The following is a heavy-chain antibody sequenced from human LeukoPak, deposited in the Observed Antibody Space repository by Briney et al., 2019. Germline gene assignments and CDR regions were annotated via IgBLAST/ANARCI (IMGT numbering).Heavy chain of an antibody. CDR1: GGSISSSSYY. CDR3: ARAGSYAAPYDY. J-gene: IGHJ4*02. D-gene: IGHD2-2*01. CDR2: IYYSGST. Sequence: PSETLSLTCTVSGGSISSSSYYWSWIRQPPGKGLEWIGYIYYSGSTNYNPSLKSRVTISVDTSKNQFSLKLSSVTAADTAVYYCARAGSYAAPYDYWGQGTLVTVSS. V-gene: IGHV4-61*01.